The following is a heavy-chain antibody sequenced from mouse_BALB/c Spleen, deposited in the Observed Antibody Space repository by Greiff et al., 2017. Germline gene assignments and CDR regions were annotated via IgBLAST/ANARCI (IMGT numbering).Heavy chain of an antibody. V-gene: IGHV1S56*01. J-gene: IGHJ2*01. Sequence: VQLQQSGAELVKPGALVKISCKASGYTFTSYDINWVKQRPGQGLEWIGWIYPGDGSTKYNEKFKGKATLTADKSSSTAYMQLSSLTSENSAVYFCARGNYGSSYDYWGQGTTLTVSS. CDR1: GYTFTSYD. D-gene: IGHD1-1*01. CDR3: ARGNYGSSYDY. CDR2: IYPGDGST.